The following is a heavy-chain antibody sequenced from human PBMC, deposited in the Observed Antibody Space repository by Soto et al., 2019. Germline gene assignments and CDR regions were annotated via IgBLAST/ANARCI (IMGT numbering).Heavy chain of an antibody. CDR1: GFTLGSYS. J-gene: IGHJ6*02. CDR2: IRSSSSYI. CDR3: ARDQGNPREIDYYGMDV. Sequence: GGSLRLSCAASGFTLGSYSMNWVRQAPGKGLEWVSSIRSSSSYIYYADSVKDRFTISRDHAKNSMYLQMNSLRAGDTAVYYCARDQGNPREIDYYGMDVWGQGTTVTVSS. D-gene: IGHD4-4*01. V-gene: IGHV3-21*01.